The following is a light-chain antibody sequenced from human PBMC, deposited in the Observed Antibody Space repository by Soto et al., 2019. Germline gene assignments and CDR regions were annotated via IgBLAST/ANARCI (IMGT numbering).Light chain of an antibody. J-gene: IGKJ1*01. CDR1: QSVRSSY. V-gene: IGKV3-20*01. CDR2: DAS. Sequence: EIVLTQSPGTLSLSPGERATLSCRASQSVRSSYLAWYQQKPGQPPRLLIHDASNRATGVPDRFSGSWSGTDFTLAISRLESEDFAVYYCQQYGGSPTFGLGTKVEIK. CDR3: QQYGGSPT.